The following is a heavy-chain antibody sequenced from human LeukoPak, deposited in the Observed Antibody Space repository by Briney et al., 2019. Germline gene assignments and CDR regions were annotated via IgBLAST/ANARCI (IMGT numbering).Heavy chain of an antibody. Sequence: SETLSLTCTVSGGSISSGGYYWSWIRQPPGKGLEWIGYIYHSGSTYYNSSLKSRVTISVDRSKNQFSLKLSSVTAADTAVYYCAREVVPAARGYYYYMDVWGKGITVTVSS. D-gene: IGHD2-2*01. CDR3: AREVVPAARGYYYYMDV. J-gene: IGHJ6*03. V-gene: IGHV4-30-2*01. CDR1: GGSISSGGYY. CDR2: IYHSGST.